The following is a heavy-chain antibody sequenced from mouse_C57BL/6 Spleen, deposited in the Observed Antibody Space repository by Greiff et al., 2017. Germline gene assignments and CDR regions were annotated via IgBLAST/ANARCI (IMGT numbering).Heavy chain of an antibody. D-gene: IGHD3-2*02. CDR2: IDPSDSYT. Sequence: KESCKASGYTFTSYWMQWVKQRPGQGLEWIGEIDPSDSYTNYNQKFKGKATLTVDTSSSTAYMQLSSLTSEDSAVYYCATSGRFAYWGQGTLVTVSA. J-gene: IGHJ3*01. V-gene: IGHV1-50*01. CDR3: ATSGRFAY. CDR1: GYTFTSYW.